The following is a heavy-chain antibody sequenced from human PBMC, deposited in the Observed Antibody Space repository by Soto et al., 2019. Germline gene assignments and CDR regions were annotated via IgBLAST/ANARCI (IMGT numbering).Heavy chain of an antibody. CDR3: YCGENDVAPPVTRRGSMDV. V-gene: IGHV4-31*07. Sequence: PLTPTVTVSDASFRGAGYYWSCICQHQAKGLEWIGYIYSSVSTSYNPSITSPVTIPADTSTNQFSLKLSSVTAAATAVTYYYCGENDVAPPVTRRGSMDVWGQGTMVTVSS. CDR2: IYSSVST. J-gene: IGHJ6*02. CDR1: DASFRGAGYY. D-gene: IGHD3-10*01.